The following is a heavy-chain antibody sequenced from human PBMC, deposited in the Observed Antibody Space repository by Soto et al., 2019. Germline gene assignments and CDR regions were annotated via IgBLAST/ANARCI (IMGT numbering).Heavy chain of an antibody. CDR1: GFIFSDHY. V-gene: IGHV3-72*01. Sequence: EVQLVDSGGGLVQPGGSLRLSCAASGFIFSDHYMDWVRQAPGKGLEWVGRIRNKVNSYTTEHAASVKGRFTVSRDDSKNSLFLQMNSLKTEDTAVYYCAREVDSASVNFDYWGQGTLVTVSS. CDR2: IRNKVNSYTT. J-gene: IGHJ4*02. D-gene: IGHD5-12*01. CDR3: AREVDSASVNFDY.